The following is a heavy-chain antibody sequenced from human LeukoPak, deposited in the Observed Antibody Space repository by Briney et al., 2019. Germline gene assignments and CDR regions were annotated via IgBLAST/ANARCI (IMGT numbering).Heavy chain of an antibody. CDR2: IYTSGST. J-gene: IGHJ4*02. CDR1: GGSISSGSYY. Sequence: SETLSLTCTVSGGSISSGSYYWSWIRQPAGKGLEWIGRIYTSGSTNYNPSLKSRVTISVDTSKNQFSLKLSSVTAADTAVYYCASLNALTGNDYWGQGTLVTVSS. CDR3: ASLNALTGNDY. V-gene: IGHV4-61*02. D-gene: IGHD1-20*01.